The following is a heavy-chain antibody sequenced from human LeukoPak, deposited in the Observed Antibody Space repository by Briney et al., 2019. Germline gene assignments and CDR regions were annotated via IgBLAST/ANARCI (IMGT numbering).Heavy chain of an antibody. CDR3: ARMRPDLDY. Sequence: GGSLRLSCEGSGFSFSSYEMNWVRQAPGKGLEWVSYISSSGSTIYYADSVKGRFTISRDNAKNSLYLQVNSLRVEDTAVYYCARMRPDLDYWGQGTLVTVSS. CDR1: GFSFSSYE. CDR2: ISSSGSTI. J-gene: IGHJ4*02. V-gene: IGHV3-48*03. D-gene: IGHD6-6*01.